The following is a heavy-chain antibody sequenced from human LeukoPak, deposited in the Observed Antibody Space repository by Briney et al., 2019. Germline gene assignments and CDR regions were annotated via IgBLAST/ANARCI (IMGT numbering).Heavy chain of an antibody. CDR3: ARQLYGSDY. V-gene: IGHV4-34*01. CDR2: VNHSGYT. J-gene: IGHJ4*02. Sequence: SETLSLTCDVSGVSFSTYYWSWIRQSPEKGLEWIGEVNHSGYTNLNPSLKSRVTISVDTSKNQYSLKLSSVTVADTAVYYCARQLYGSDYWGQGTLVTVSS. CDR1: GVSFSTYY. D-gene: IGHD4-17*01.